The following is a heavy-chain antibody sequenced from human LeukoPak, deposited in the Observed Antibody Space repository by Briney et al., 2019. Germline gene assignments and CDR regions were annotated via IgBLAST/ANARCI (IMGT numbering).Heavy chain of an antibody. D-gene: IGHD3-22*01. CDR1: GYSFMHCW. CDR3: ERRSYYDSSGVNWFDH. V-gene: IGHV5-51*01. Sequence: HGESRKISCKCAGYSFMHCWIGWGRQMPGEVLECMWIIYPGDSDTRYSPSFKGQVTISADQSISTAYLQWSTLKASDTALNSCERRSYYDSSGVNWFDHWGQGTLVTVSS. J-gene: IGHJ5*02. CDR2: IYPGDSDT.